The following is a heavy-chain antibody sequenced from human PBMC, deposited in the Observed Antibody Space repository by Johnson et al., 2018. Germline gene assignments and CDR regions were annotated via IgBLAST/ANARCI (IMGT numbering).Heavy chain of an antibody. CDR2: ISWNSGTI. V-gene: IGHV3-9*01. D-gene: IGHD1-26*01. Sequence: VQLVQSGGGLVQPGRPLRLSCADSGFTFDDYAMHWVRQAPGKGLEWVSGISWNSGTIAYADSVEGRFTISRDNAKNSLYLQMNSLRAEDTALYYCAKDKVTGGTYSEPRGSYYYYYYMDVWGKGTTVTVSS. J-gene: IGHJ6*03. CDR3: AKDKVTGGTYSEPRGSYYYYYYMDV. CDR1: GFTFDDYA.